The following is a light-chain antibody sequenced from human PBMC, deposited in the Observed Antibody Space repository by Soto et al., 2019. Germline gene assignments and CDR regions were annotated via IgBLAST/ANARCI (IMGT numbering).Light chain of an antibody. Sequence: AIQMTQSPSSLSASIGDRVTVTCRASQGIRNDLSWYQQKPGRAPKFLIFAASTLHSGVPSRFSGSGSGTQLTLTISRLQPDDIATYYCLQTHTYPWTFGQGTKVE. CDR2: AAS. CDR1: QGIRND. CDR3: LQTHTYPWT. V-gene: IGKV1-6*02. J-gene: IGKJ1*01.